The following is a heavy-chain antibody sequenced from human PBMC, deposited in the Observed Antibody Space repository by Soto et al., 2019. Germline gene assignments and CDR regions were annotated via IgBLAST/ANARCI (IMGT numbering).Heavy chain of an antibody. Sequence: PSQTLSLTCVGSGDTVSSNSVAWNWVRQSPSRGLEWLGRTYYRSRWYSDYAVSVRSRLTIKPDTSKNQFSLQLISVTPEDTAVYYCARGPAALDPWGQGTLVTVSS. CDR3: ARGPAALDP. V-gene: IGHV6-1*01. D-gene: IGHD6-25*01. CDR2: TYYRSRWYS. CDR1: GDTVSSNSVA. J-gene: IGHJ5*02.